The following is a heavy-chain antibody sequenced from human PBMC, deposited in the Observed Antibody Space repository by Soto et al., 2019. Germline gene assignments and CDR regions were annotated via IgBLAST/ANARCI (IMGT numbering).Heavy chain of an antibody. J-gene: IGHJ4*02. Sequence: EVQLLESGGGLVQPGGSLRLSCAASGVTFSSYAMNWVRQTPGKGLECVSIISGGGGSAYYADSVKGRFSISRDNSKNTLYLQMNSLRAEDTAVYDCANVCSSWYSNFDYWCQGTLVTVSS. V-gene: IGHV3-23*01. CDR3: ANVCSSWYSNFDY. D-gene: IGHD6-13*01. CDR1: GVTFSSYA. CDR2: ISGGGGSA.